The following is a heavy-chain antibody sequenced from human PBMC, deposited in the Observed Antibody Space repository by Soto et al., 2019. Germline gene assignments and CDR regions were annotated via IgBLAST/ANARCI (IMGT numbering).Heavy chain of an antibody. D-gene: IGHD4-17*01. CDR3: ARRRSYGDSDY. Sequence: SETLSLTCTVSGGSISSGDSYWSWVRQPPGEGLEWIGYNSYSGSTYYNPSLKSRVTISVDTSKNQFSLKLSSVTAADTAVYYCARRRSYGDSDYWGQGTLVTVSS. V-gene: IGHV4-30-4*01. CDR1: GGSISSGDSY. J-gene: IGHJ4*02. CDR2: NSYSGST.